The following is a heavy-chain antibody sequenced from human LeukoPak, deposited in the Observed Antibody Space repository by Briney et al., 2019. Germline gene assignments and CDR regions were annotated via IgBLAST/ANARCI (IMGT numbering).Heavy chain of an antibody. D-gene: IGHD7-27*01. V-gene: IGHV1-69*05. CDR3: ARGIGLDWGSLSY. CDR1: GGTFSSYA. J-gene: IGHJ4*02. CDR2: IIPIFGTA. Sequence: SVKVSCKASGGTFSSYAISWVRQAPGQGLEWMGGIIPIFGTANYAQKFQGRVTITRDTSASTAYMELSSLRSEDTAVYYCARGIGLDWGSLSYWGQGTLVTVSS.